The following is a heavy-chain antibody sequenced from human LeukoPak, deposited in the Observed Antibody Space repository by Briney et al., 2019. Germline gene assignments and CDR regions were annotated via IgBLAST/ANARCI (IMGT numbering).Heavy chain of an antibody. D-gene: IGHD3-22*01. CDR1: GGSFSGYY. V-gene: IGHV4-34*01. CDR2: INHSGST. Sequence: SETLSLTCTVYGGSFSGYYWSWIRQPPGKGLEWIGEINHSGSTNYNPSLKSRVTISVDTSKNQFSLKLSSVTAADTAVYYCARESYYDSSGYYGWGQGTLVTVSS. J-gene: IGHJ4*02. CDR3: ARESYYDSSGYYG.